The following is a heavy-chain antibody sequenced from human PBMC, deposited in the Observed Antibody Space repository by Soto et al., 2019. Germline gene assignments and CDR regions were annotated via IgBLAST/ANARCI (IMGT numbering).Heavy chain of an antibody. Sequence: GSLRLSCAASGFTFSSYAMSWVRQAPGKGLEWVSGISGGGGSTNYADSVKGRFTISRDRSKNTLYLQMNSLRAEDTAVYYCAKQKNPEWLRRANPDSWGQGTLVTV. V-gene: IGHV3-23*01. CDR2: ISGGGGST. CDR1: GFTFSSYA. CDR3: AKQKNPEWLRRANPDS. D-gene: IGHD5-12*01. J-gene: IGHJ4*02.